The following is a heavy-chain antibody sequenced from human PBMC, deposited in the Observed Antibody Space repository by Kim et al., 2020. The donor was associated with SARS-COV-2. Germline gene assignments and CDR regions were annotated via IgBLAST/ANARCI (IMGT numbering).Heavy chain of an antibody. CDR1: GGSFSGYY. Sequence: SETLSHTCAVYGGSFSGYYWSWIRQPPGKGLEWIGEINHSGSTNYNPSLTSRVTISVDTSKNQFSLKLSSVTAADTAVYYCARGRGGTTVVTPGFGYYY. D-gene: IGHD4-17*01. V-gene: IGHV4-34*01. CDR2: INHSGST. J-gene: IGHJ6*01. CDR3: ARGRGGTTVVTPGFGYYY.